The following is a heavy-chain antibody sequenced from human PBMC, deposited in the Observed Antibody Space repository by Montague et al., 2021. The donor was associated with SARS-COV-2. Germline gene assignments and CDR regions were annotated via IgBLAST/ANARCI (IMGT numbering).Heavy chain of an antibody. CDR3: ARDHYHSSWFKY. D-gene: IGHD6-13*01. Sequence: SETLTLTCTVSDDSSSSSIYYWGWIRQPPGKGLEWIGTISYSGXTXHXXXXHSRVAISVDTSKKRFSLRLTSVTAADTAVYFCARDHYHSSWFKYWGPGTLITVSS. CDR1: DDSSSSSIYY. CDR2: ISYSGXT. J-gene: IGHJ4*02. V-gene: IGHV4-39*07.